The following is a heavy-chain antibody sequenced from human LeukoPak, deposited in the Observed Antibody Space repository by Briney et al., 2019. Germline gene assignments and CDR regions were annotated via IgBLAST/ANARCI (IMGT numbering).Heavy chain of an antibody. CDR3: ARVVASTSIDS. CDR1: GESFSDFY. CDR2: INHSGST. Sequence: SETLSLTCAVYGESFSDFYWSWIRQPPGKGLEWIGEINHSGSTNYNPSLKTRATISVDASKNQVSLKVTSVTAADTALYYCARVVASTSIDSWGQGILVTVSS. V-gene: IGHV4-34*01. D-gene: IGHD2-15*01. J-gene: IGHJ4*02.